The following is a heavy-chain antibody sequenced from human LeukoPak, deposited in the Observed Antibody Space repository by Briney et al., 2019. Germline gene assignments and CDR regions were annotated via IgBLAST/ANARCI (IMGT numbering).Heavy chain of an antibody. CDR3: ATPSDFLDY. CDR1: GFRFNDYG. V-gene: IGHV3-30*02. D-gene: IGHD3-10*01. J-gene: IGHJ4*02. CDR2: IRYDGGNT. Sequence: GGSLRLSCAASGFRFNDYGMHWVRQAPGKGLEWVAFIRYDGGNTYYADSVKGRFIISRDNSKNTLYLQMNSLRGEDTAVYYCATPSDFLDYWGQGTLVTVSS.